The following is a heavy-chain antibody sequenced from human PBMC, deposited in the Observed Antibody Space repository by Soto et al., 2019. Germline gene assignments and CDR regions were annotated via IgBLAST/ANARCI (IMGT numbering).Heavy chain of an antibody. J-gene: IGHJ3*02. D-gene: IGHD3-3*01. CDR3: ARGGGVGVAGSAAFDM. V-gene: IGHV1-2*02. CDR2: INPATGAA. Sequence: QLHLVQSGAVVKKPGASVTVSCSASGYPVTAYYMHWVRQAPGRGLEWMGGINPATGAAKYTQTSQGRVTMTRDTPTGTVFMELSGRTSEDTAVFYCARGGGVGVAGSAAFDMWGQGTLVTVSS. CDR1: GYPVTAYY.